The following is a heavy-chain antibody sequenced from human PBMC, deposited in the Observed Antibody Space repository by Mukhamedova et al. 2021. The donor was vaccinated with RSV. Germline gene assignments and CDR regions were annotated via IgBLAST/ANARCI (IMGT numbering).Heavy chain of an antibody. D-gene: IGHD3-22*01. CDR2: ISYDGSNK. V-gene: IGHV3-30*04. J-gene: IGHJ4*02. CDR3: ATAGVFYYDSSPFDY. Sequence: QAPGKGLEWGAVISYDGSNKYYADSVKGRFTISRDNSKNTLYLQMNSLRAEDTAVYYCATAGVFYYDSSPFDYWGQGTLGTVFS.